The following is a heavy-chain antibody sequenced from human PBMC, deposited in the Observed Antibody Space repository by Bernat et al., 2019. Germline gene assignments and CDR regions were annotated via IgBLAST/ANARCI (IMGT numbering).Heavy chain of an antibody. J-gene: IGHJ4*02. V-gene: IGHV1-2*04. Sequence: QVQLVQSGAEVKKPGASVKVSCKASGYTFTGYYMHWVRQAPGQGLEWMGWINPNSGGTNYAQKFQGWVTMTRDTSISTAYMELSRLRSDDTAVYYCAREGGSGRYSQMDFDYWGQGTLVTVSS. D-gene: IGHD3-10*01. CDR2: INPNSGGT. CDR1: GYTFTGYY. CDR3: AREGGSGRYSQMDFDY.